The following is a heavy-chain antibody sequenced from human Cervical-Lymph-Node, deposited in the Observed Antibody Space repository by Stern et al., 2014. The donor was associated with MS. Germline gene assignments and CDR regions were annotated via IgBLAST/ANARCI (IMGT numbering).Heavy chain of an antibody. D-gene: IGHD2-2*02. CDR1: GYTFTNNW. CDR2: IYPPDSNT. Sequence: EVQLEESGAEVKKPGESLKISCKGSGYTFTNNWIAWVRQMPGKGLECMGIIYPPDSNTRYSPSFQGQVTISVDKYSNTAYLQWSSLTASDSAMYYCARQGCGSTSCHSIDYWGQGTLITVSS. V-gene: IGHV5-51*01. CDR3: ARQGCGSTSCHSIDY. J-gene: IGHJ4*02.